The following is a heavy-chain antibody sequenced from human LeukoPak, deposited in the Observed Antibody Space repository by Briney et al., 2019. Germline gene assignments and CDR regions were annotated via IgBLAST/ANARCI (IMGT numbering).Heavy chain of an antibody. CDR1: GGSISSGTYY. D-gene: IGHD3-22*01. CDR3: ARHTYYYDSSGYSQTYYFDY. J-gene: IGHJ4*02. Sequence: SETLSLTCTVSGGSISSGTYYWTWIRQPPGKGLEWIGYIYTSGSTNYNPSLKSRVTISVDTSKNQFSLKLSSVTAADTAVYYCARHTYYYDSSGYSQTYYFDYWGQGTLVTVSS. V-gene: IGHV4-61*01. CDR2: IYTSGST.